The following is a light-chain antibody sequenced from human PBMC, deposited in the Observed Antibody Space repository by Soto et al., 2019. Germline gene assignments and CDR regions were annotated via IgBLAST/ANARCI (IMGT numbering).Light chain of an antibody. CDR1: QSVSSSY. J-gene: IGKJ1*01. CDR3: QQYGSSPGT. CDR2: GAS. V-gene: IGKV3-20*01. Sequence: EIVLTQSPGTLSLSPGARATLYCRASQSVSSSYLAWYQQKPGQAPRLLIYGASSRATGIPDRFSGSGSGTDFTLTISRLEPEDFAVYYCQQYGSSPGTFGQGTKVDIK.